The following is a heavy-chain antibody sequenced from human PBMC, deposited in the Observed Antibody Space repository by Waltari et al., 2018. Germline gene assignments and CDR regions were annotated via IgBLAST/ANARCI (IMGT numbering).Heavy chain of an antibody. CDR2: INSNSGGT. Sequence: QVQLVQSGAEVKTPGASVKVSCKASGYTCTDYYIHWVRQAPGQGLEWMGRINSNSGGTNYTQKFQGRVTMTRDTSISTAYMELSRLRSDDTAVYYCARGGPAIFGVLITKRFDYWGQGTLVTVSS. CDR1: GYTCTDYY. D-gene: IGHD3-3*01. J-gene: IGHJ4*02. CDR3: ARGGPAIFGVLITKRFDY. V-gene: IGHV1-2*06.